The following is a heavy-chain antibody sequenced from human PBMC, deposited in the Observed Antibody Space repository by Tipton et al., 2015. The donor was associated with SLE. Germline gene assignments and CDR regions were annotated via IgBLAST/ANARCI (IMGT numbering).Heavy chain of an antibody. CDR3: ARDGSGHNWFDP. Sequence: SLRLSCAASGFTVSSNYMSWVRQAPGKGLEWVSVIYSGGSTYYADSVKGRFTISRDNSKNTLYLQMNSLRAEDTAVYYCARDGSGHNWFDPWGQGTLVTVSS. D-gene: IGHD6-19*01. V-gene: IGHV3-66*01. J-gene: IGHJ5*02. CDR1: GFTVSSNY. CDR2: IYSGGST.